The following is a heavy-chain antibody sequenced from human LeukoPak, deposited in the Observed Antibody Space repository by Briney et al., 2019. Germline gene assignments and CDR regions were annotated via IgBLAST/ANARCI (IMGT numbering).Heavy chain of an antibody. Sequence: GGSLRLSCAASGFIFSDHVMIWVRQAPGKGLEWVSATSSSDAGTYYADSVRGRFTISRDNSKNTLYLQMNSLRLEDAAVYFCARAPVTSCRGAYCYPFDYWGQGTQVTVSS. J-gene: IGHJ4*02. CDR2: TSSSDAGT. D-gene: IGHD2-21*01. V-gene: IGHV3-23*01. CDR3: ARAPVTSCRGAYCYPFDY. CDR1: GFIFSDHV.